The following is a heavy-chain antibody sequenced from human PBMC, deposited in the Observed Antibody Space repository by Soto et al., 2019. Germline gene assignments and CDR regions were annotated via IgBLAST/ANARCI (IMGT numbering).Heavy chain of an antibody. D-gene: IGHD2-21*02. CDR1: GFAFSSYW. CDR3: IKASTVTGAGGYR. V-gene: IGHV3-74*03. J-gene: IGHJ5*02. Sequence: EVQLVESGGGLVQPGGSLRLSCAASGFAFSSYWMQWVRQVPGKGPVWVSRISSDGRNTTYADPVKGRFTISRDNAKNTLHLQMTSLTDEDTAVYYCIKASTVTGAGGYRWGQGTLVTVSS. CDR2: ISSDGRNT.